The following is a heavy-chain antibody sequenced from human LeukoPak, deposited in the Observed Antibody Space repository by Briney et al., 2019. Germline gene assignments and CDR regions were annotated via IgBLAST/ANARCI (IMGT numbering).Heavy chain of an antibody. CDR3: ARDPGLRESYYYYGMDV. J-gene: IGHJ6*02. CDR2: IYHSGST. V-gene: IGHV4-4*02. Sequence: PSGTLSLTCAVSGGSIKSNNWWSWVRQPPGKGLEWIGEIYHSGSTNYNPSLESRVTVSVDKSKNQFSLDLSSVTAADTAVYYCARDPGLRESYYYYGMDVWGQGTTVTVSS. CDR1: GGSIKSNNW.